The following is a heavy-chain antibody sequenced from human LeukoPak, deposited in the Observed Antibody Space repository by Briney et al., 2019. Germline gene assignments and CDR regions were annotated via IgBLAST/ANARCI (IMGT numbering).Heavy chain of an antibody. CDR2: INHSGST. J-gene: IGHJ4*02. CDR1: GGSFSGYY. Sequence: SETLSLTCAVYGGSFSGYYWSWIRQPPGKGLEWIGEINHSGSTNYNPSLKSRVTISVDTSKNQFSLKLSSVTAADTAVYYCATKRACLTYSSGCYFDYWGQGTLVTVSS. V-gene: IGHV4-34*01. D-gene: IGHD6-19*01. CDR3: ATKRACLTYSSGCYFDY.